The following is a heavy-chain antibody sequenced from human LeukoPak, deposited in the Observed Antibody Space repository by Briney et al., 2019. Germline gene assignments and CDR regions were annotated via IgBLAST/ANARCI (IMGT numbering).Heavy chain of an antibody. CDR2: FFYGGST. V-gene: IGHV4-39*07. CDR3: ARFEAGDVVVPVRQPRPPPPRYFDY. D-gene: IGHD2-2*01. Sequence: SETLSLTCTVSGGSISSRDYYWGWIRQPPGKGLEWIGSFFYGGSTYYNPSLKSRVTISGDTSKSQFSLKLTSVTAADTAVYFCARFEAGDVVVPVRQPRPPPPRYFDYWGQGILVTVSS. J-gene: IGHJ4*02. CDR1: GGSISSRDYY.